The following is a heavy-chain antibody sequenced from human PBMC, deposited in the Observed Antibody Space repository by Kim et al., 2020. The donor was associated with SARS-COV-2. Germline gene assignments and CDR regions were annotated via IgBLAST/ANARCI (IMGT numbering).Heavy chain of an antibody. CDR1: GFTFSNAW. V-gene: IGHV3-15*01. J-gene: IGHJ4*02. CDR2: IKSKTDGGTT. D-gene: IGHD2-15*01. Sequence: GGSLRLSCAASGFTFSNAWMSWVRQAPGKGLEWVGRIKSKTDGGTTDYAAPAKGRFTISRDDSKNTLYLQMNSLKTEDTAVYYCTTQDEYYSVHYFDYWGQGTLVTVSS. CDR3: TTQDEYYSVHYFDY.